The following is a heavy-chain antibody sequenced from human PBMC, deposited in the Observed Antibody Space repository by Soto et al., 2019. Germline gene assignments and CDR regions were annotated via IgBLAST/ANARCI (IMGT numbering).Heavy chain of an antibody. V-gene: IGHV3-43*01. CDR2: ISWDGGST. Sequence: GGSLRLSCAASGFTFDDYTMHWVRQAPGKGLEWVSLISWDGGSTYYADSVEGRFTISRDNSKNSLYLQMNSLRTEDTALYYCAKDIGDFWSGYLDYWGQGTLVTVSS. J-gene: IGHJ4*02. D-gene: IGHD3-3*01. CDR3: AKDIGDFWSGYLDY. CDR1: GFTFDDYT.